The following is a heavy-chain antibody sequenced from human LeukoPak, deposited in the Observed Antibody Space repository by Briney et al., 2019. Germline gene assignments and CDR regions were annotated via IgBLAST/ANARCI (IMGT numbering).Heavy chain of an antibody. CDR3: ARDQSGDIRVDFDY. CDR2: ISALNGNT. Sequence: GASVKVSCKASGYIFTSYGFAWVRQAPGQGLEWMGWISALNGNTNYAQKFQGRVTMTTDTSTSTAYMELRSLTSDDTAMYYCARDQSGDIRVDFDYWGQGTLVTVSS. V-gene: IGHV1-18*01. J-gene: IGHJ4*02. D-gene: IGHD2-15*01. CDR1: GYIFTSYG.